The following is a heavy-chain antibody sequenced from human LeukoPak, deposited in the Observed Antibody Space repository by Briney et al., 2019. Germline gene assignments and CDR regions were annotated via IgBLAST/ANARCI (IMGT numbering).Heavy chain of an antibody. CDR3: AKGARAPLLLWFGELFGHYYYGMDV. Sequence: PGGSLRLSCAASEFTFSSYAMSWVRQAPGKRLEWVSAISNSGSSTYYADSVKGRFTISRDNSKNTLYLQMNSLRAEDTAVYYCAKGARAPLLLWFGELFGHYYYGMDVWGQGTTVTVSS. CDR1: EFTFSSYA. D-gene: IGHD3-10*01. J-gene: IGHJ6*02. CDR2: ISNSGSST. V-gene: IGHV3-23*01.